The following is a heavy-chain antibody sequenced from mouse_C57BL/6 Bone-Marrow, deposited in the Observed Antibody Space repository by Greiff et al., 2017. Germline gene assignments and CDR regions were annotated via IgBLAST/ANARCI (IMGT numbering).Heavy chain of an antibody. J-gene: IGHJ1*03. CDR1: GYTFTDYE. V-gene: IGHV1-15*01. D-gene: IGHD2-12*01. CDR3: TGGRRARWYFDV. Sequence: QVQLKESGAELVRPGASVTLSCKASGYTFTDYEMHWVKQTPVHGLEWIGAIDPETGGTAYNQKFKGKAILTADKSSSTAYMERRSLTSVDSAVYYCTGGRRARWYFDVWGTGTTVTVSS. CDR2: IDPETGGT.